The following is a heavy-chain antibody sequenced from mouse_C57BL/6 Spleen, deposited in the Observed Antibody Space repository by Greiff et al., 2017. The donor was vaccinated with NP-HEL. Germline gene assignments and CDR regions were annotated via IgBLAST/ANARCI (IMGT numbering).Heavy chain of an antibody. CDR3: ARDGDYGSSFYAMDY. D-gene: IGHD1-1*01. V-gene: IGHV5-4*01. CDR1: GFTFSSYA. Sequence: EVKLVESGGGLVKPGGSLKLSCAASGFTFSSYAMSWVRQTPEKRLEWVATISDGGSYTYYPDNVKGRFTISRDNAKNNLYLQMSHLKSEDTAMYYCARDGDYGSSFYAMDYWGQGTSVTVSS. J-gene: IGHJ4*01. CDR2: ISDGGSYT.